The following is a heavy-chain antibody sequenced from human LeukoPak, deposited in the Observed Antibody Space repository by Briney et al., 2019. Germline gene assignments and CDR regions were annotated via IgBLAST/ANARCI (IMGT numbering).Heavy chain of an antibody. CDR1: GYTFTSYG. J-gene: IGHJ4*02. CDR3: ARNTCSGGSCYSDY. CDR2: ISAYNGNT. V-gene: IGHV1-18*01. D-gene: IGHD2-15*01. Sequence: ASVKVSCKASGYTFTSYGISWVRQAPGQGLEWVGWISAYNGNTNYAQKLQGRVTMTTDTSTSTAYMELRSLRSDDTAVYYCARNTCSGGSCYSDYWGQGTLVTVSS.